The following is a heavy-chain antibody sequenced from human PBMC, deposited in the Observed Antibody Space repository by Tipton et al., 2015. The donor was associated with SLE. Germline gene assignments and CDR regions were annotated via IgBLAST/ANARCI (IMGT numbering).Heavy chain of an antibody. CDR1: GYTFTSYG. CDR2: ISGYNGDT. V-gene: IGHV1-18*01. Sequence: QLVQSGAEVKKPGASVKVSCRASGYTFTSYGISWVRQAPGQGLEWMGWISGYNGDTNYAQNLQDRVTMTTETSTRTAYMELRSLRSDDTAVYYCARGRMTTVTDFDYWGQGTLVTVSS. J-gene: IGHJ4*02. D-gene: IGHD4-11*01. CDR3: ARGRMTTVTDFDY.